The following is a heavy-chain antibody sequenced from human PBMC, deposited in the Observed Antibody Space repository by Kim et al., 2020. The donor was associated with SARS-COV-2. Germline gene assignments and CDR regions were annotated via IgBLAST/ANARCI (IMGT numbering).Heavy chain of an antibody. CDR1: GGSFSGYY. V-gene: IGHV4-34*01. J-gene: IGHJ6*03. CDR3: ARGIYGSGSYYYYYYMDV. CDR2: INHSGST. Sequence: SETLSLTCAVYGGSFSGYYWSWIRQPPGKGLEWIGEINHSGSTNYNPSLKSRVTISVDTSKNQFSLKLSSVTAADTAVYYCARGIYGSGSYYYYYYMDV. D-gene: IGHD3-10*01.